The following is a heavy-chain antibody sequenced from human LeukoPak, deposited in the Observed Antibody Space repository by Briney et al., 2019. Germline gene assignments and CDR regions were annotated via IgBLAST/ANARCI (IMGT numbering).Heavy chain of an antibody. Sequence: GASVKVSCKISGYTLTEVSMHWVRQAPGKGLEWMGRFDPEDGETLSAQRFQGRLTMTEDTSADTAYMELSRLRSDDTAVYYCARDRRDTAMPDNKNVKTGGDKINDYWGQGTLVTVSS. CDR1: GYTLTEVS. D-gene: IGHD5-18*01. J-gene: IGHJ4*02. CDR3: ARDRRDTAMPDNKNVKTGGDKINDY. CDR2: FDPEDGET. V-gene: IGHV1-24*01.